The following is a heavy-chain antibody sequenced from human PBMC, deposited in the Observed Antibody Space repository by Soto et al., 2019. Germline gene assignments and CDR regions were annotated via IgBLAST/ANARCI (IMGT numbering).Heavy chain of an antibody. CDR1: GFTFSDYV. J-gene: IGHJ4*02. Sequence: GGSLRLSCAASGFTFSDYVMHWVRQAPGRGPEWVATVSCDGRKKYHADSVKGRFTILRDNSKNTLSLQMNSLRVEDTAIYYCVSVLGEYSSGWPDCWGQGTLVTVSS. D-gene: IGHD6-19*01. CDR3: VSVLGEYSSGWPDC. V-gene: IGHV3-30*04. CDR2: VSCDGRKK.